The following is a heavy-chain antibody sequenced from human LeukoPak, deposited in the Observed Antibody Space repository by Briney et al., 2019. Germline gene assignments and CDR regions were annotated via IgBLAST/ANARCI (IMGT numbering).Heavy chain of an antibody. CDR3: ARVPDYSNKNWFDP. Sequence: SQTLSLTCTVSGGSISSGNYYWSWIRQHPGKGLEWIGYIYYSGSTYYNPSLKSRVTISVDTSKNQFSLKLSSVTAADTAVYYCARVPDYSNKNWFDPWGQGTLVTVSS. CDR1: GGSISSGNYY. V-gene: IGHV4-31*03. J-gene: IGHJ5*02. D-gene: IGHD4-11*01. CDR2: IYYSGST.